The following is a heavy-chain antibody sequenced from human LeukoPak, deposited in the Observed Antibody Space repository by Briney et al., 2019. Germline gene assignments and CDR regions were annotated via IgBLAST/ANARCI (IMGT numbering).Heavy chain of an antibody. CDR3: ATRVLDYGDYGYWFDP. CDR1: GGTFSSYA. J-gene: IGHJ5*02. Sequence: SVKVSCKASGGTFSSYAISWVRQPPGQGLEWMGGIIPIFGTANYAQKFQGRVTITADESTSTAYMELSSLRSEDTAVYYCATRVLDYGDYGYWFDPWGQGTLVTVSS. D-gene: IGHD4-17*01. CDR2: IIPIFGTA. V-gene: IGHV1-69*13.